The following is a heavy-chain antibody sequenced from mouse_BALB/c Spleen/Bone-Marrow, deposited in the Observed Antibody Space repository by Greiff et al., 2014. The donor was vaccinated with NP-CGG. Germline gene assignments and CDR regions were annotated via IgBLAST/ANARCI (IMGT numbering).Heavy chain of an antibody. Sequence: QVQLQQPGADLVRPGASVRLSCKASGYTFTTYWINWVKQRPGQGLEWIGNIYPSDNYTNYNQKFKDRATLTVDKSSSTAYMQLSSPTSEDSAVYYCTRTYEYFDYWGQGTTLTVSS. D-gene: IGHD2-3*01. J-gene: IGHJ2*01. CDR1: GYTFTTYW. V-gene: IGHV1-69*02. CDR3: TRTYEYFDY. CDR2: IYPSDNYT.